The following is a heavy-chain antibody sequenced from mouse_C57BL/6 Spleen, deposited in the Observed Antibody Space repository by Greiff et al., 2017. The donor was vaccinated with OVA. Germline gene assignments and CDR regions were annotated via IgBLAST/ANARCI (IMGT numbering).Heavy chain of an antibody. J-gene: IGHJ2*01. CDR1: GYTFTSYW. CDR2: IDPSDSYT. Sequence: VQLQQSGAELVKPGASVKLSCKASGYTFTSYWMQWVKQRPGQGLEWIGEIDPSDSYTNYNQKFKGKATLTVDTSSSTAYMQLSSLTSEDSAVYYCARRREYGTPFDYWGQGTTLTVSS. CDR3: ARRREYGTPFDY. D-gene: IGHD1-1*01. V-gene: IGHV1-50*01.